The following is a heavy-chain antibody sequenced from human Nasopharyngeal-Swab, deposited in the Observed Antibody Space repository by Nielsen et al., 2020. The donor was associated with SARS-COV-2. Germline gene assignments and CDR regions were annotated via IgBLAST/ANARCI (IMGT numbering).Heavy chain of an antibody. D-gene: IGHD3-10*01. CDR2: VNPKSGDT. J-gene: IGHJ6*02. V-gene: IGHV1-2*04. Sequence: ASVKVSCKASGYTFSDFCIQWIRQATVQGIEWLGWVNPKSGDTNVAPKFQGWVTMTRDTSISTAYMELSRLRSDATAIYYCARDWHPLIPPDSYYYGFDVWGQGTTVTVSS. CDR1: GYTFSDFC. CDR3: ARDWHPLIPPDSYYYGFDV.